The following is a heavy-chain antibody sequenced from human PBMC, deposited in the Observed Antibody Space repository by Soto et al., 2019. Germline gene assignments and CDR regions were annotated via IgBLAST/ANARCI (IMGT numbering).Heavy chain of an antibody. Sequence: SETLSLTCTVSGGSISSYYWSWIRQPPGKGLEWIGYIYYSGSTNYNPSLKSRVTIPVDTSKNQFSLKLSSVTAADTAVYYCARHPSYGSGSHLDYWGQGTLVTVSS. CDR3: ARHPSYGSGSHLDY. V-gene: IGHV4-59*08. CDR2: IYYSGST. D-gene: IGHD3-10*01. J-gene: IGHJ4*02. CDR1: GGSISSYY.